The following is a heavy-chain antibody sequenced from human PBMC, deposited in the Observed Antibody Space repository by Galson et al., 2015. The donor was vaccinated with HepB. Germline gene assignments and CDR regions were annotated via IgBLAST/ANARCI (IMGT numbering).Heavy chain of an antibody. J-gene: IGHJ4*02. Sequence: SLRLSCAASGFTFSSYSMNWVRQAPGKGLEWVSYISSSSSTIYYADSVKGRFTISRDNAKNSLYLQMNSLRAEDTAVYYCARDRDVFRGMTDFDYWGQGTLVTVSS. D-gene: IGHD1-26*01. V-gene: IGHV3-48*01. CDR3: ARDRDVFRGMTDFDY. CDR1: GFTFSSYS. CDR2: ISSSSSTI.